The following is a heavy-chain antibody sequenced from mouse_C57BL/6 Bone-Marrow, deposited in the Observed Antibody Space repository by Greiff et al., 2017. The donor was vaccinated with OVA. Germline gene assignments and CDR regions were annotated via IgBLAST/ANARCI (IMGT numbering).Heavy chain of an antibody. Sequence: DVQLVESGGGLVKPGGSLKLSCAASGFTFSSYAMSWVRQTPEKRLEWVATISDGGSYTYYPDNVKGRFTISRDNAKNNLYLQMSHLKSEDTAMYYCARDYFAYWGQGTLVTVSA. CDR2: ISDGGSYT. J-gene: IGHJ3*01. CDR3: ARDYFAY. V-gene: IGHV5-4*01. CDR1: GFTFSSYA.